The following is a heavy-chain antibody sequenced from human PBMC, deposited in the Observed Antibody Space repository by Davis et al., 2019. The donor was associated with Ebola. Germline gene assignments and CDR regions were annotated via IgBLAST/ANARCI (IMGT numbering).Heavy chain of an antibody. D-gene: IGHD1-1*01. Sequence: AASVQVSCKASGGTFSSDGISWVRQAPGQGLEWMGRIIPIVGIANYAPKFQGRVTITADKSTSTANMEVNSLRSEDTAVNYCARGGTWNLDYGMDVWGQGTTVTVSS. J-gene: IGHJ6*02. CDR1: GGTFSSDG. CDR3: ARGGTWNLDYGMDV. CDR2: IIPIVGIA. V-gene: IGHV1-69*04.